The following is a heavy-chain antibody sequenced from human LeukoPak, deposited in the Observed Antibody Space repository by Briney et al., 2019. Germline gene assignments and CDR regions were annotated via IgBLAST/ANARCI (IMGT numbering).Heavy chain of an antibody. CDR1: GFTFSSYA. V-gene: IGHV3-23*01. CDR3: AKDLNFWSGYYDGLDY. J-gene: IGHJ4*02. Sequence: GGSVSLSCAASGFTFSSYAMSWVRQAPGKGLEGVSAISGSGGSTYYAASVKGRFTISRDNSKNTLYLQMNSLRAEDTAVYYCAKDLNFWSGYYDGLDYWGQGTLVTVSS. D-gene: IGHD3-3*01. CDR2: ISGSGGST.